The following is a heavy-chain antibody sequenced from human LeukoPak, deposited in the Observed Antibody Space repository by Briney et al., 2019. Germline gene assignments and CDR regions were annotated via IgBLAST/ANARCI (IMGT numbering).Heavy chain of an antibody. CDR1: GGSLSGYY. D-gene: IGHD2-2*01. J-gene: IGHJ6*03. CDR2: INHSGST. Sequence: SETLSLTCAVYGGSLSGYYWSWIRQPPGKGLEWIGEINHSGSTNYNPSLKSRVTISVDTSKNQFSLKLSSVTAADTAVYYCARALGYCSSTSCYYFGCYYYYMDVWGKGTTVTVSS. CDR3: ARALGYCSSTSCYYFGCYYYYMDV. V-gene: IGHV4-34*01.